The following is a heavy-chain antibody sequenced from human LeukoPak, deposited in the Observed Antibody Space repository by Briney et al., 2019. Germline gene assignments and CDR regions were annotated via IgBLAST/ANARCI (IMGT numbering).Heavy chain of an antibody. D-gene: IGHD6-19*01. CDR1: GXTFSSYE. V-gene: IGHV3-21*01. J-gene: IGHJ4*02. Sequence: PGGSLRLSCAVSGXTFSSYEMNWVRQAPGKGLEWVSFISTSSNYIYYSDSVKGRFTISRDNAKNSLFVQMNSLRAEDTAVYYCATVSDGWSGYWGQGTLVTVSS. CDR3: ATVSDGWSGY. CDR2: ISTSSNYI.